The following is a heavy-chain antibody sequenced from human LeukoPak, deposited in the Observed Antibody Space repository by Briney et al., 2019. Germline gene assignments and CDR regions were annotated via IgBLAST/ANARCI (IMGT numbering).Heavy chain of an antibody. CDR3: ARFGYSHGYGWGGGYYYYYMDV. Sequence: PGGSLRLSCAASGFTFSRFSMNWVRQAPGKGLEWVSSISSSGTYIYYADSVKGRFTISRDNAKDSVFLQMNTLRAEDTAVYYCARFGYSHGYGWGGGYYYYYMDVWGKGTTVTVSS. CDR1: GFTFSRFS. J-gene: IGHJ6*03. CDR2: ISSSGTYI. D-gene: IGHD5-18*01. V-gene: IGHV3-21*01.